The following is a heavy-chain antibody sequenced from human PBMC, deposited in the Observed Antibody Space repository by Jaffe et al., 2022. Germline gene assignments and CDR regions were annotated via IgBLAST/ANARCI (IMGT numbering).Heavy chain of an antibody. Sequence: QVQLVQSGAEVKKPGASVKVSCKASGYTFTGYYMHWVRQAPGQGLEWMGRINPNSGGTNYAQKFQGRVTMTRDTSISTAYMELSRLRSDDTAVYYCARWARGLFGVGNFDYWGQGTLVTVSS. D-gene: IGHD3-3*01. CDR2: INPNSGGT. V-gene: IGHV1-2*06. J-gene: IGHJ4*02. CDR1: GYTFTGYY. CDR3: ARWARGLFGVGNFDY.